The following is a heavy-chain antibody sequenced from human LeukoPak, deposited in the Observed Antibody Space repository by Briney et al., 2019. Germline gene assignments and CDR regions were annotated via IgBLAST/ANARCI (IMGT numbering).Heavy chain of an antibody. CDR2: INQDGSEK. J-gene: IGHJ4*02. D-gene: IGHD1-26*01. V-gene: IGHV3-7*04. Sequence: GGSLRLSCAASGFTFTNYWMTWVRQAPGKGLEWVANINQDGSEKYYVDFLKGRFTISRDDAKNSVYLQMNSLRAEDTAVYYCARDRQSGSYYPPGSFDYWGQGTLSPSPQ. CDR1: GFTFTNYW. CDR3: ARDRQSGSYYPPGSFDY.